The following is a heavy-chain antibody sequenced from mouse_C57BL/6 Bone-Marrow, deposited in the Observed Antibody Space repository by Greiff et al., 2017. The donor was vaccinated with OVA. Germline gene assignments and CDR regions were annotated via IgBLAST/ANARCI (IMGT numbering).Heavy chain of an antibody. CDR1: GYTFTSYW. Sequence: VQLQQPGAELVKPGASVKMSCKASGYTFTSYWITWVKQRPGQGLEWIGDIYPGSGSTNYTEKFKSKATLTVDTSSSTAYMQLSSLTSEDSAVYYGARAQITTVVATRDYWGQGTTLTVSS. D-gene: IGHD1-1*01. CDR2: IYPGSGST. V-gene: IGHV1-55*01. J-gene: IGHJ2*01. CDR3: ARAQITTVVATRDY.